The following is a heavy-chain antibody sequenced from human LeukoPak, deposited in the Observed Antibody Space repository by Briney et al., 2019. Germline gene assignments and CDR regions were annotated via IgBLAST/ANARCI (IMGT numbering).Heavy chain of an antibody. Sequence: GGSLRLSCAASGFTFDTYAMSWVRQAPGKGLEWVSGLSGSGGSTYYADSVKGRFTISRDNAKNTLYLQMNSLRAEDTAVYYCAKGRCSGGSCYGRGFDYWGEGTLVTVSS. V-gene: IGHV3-23*01. D-gene: IGHD2-15*01. J-gene: IGHJ4*02. CDR1: GFTFDTYA. CDR3: AKGRCSGGSCYGRGFDY. CDR2: LSGSGGST.